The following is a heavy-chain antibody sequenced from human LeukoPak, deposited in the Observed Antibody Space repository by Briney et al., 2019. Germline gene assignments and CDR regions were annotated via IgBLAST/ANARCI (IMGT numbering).Heavy chain of an antibody. CDR1: GFTFSSYS. V-gene: IGHV3-21*01. J-gene: IGHJ4*02. D-gene: IGHD2-2*02. CDR2: IFSSGSYI. Sequence: GGSLRLSCAASGFTFSSYSMNWVRQAPGKGLEWVSSIFSSGSYIYYADSVKGRFTISRDNAKNSLYLQMNSLRAEDTAVYYCVRESGGYCSTTSCYKGYFDYWGQGTLVTVSS. CDR3: VRESGGYCSTTSCYKGYFDY.